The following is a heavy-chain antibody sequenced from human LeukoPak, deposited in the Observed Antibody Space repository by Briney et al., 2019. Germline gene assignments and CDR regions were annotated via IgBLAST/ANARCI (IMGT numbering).Heavy chain of an antibody. CDR2: INPNSGGT. CDR3: ARGRPLLGNQPNYYFDY. CDR1: GYTFTGYY. Sequence: ASVNVSCKASGYTFTGYYMHWVRQAPRQGLEWVGWINPNSGGTNYAQKFQGRVTMTRDTSISTAYMELSRLRSDDTAVYYCARGRPLLGNQPNYYFDYWGQGTLVTVSS. J-gene: IGHJ4*02. D-gene: IGHD1-14*01. V-gene: IGHV1-2*02.